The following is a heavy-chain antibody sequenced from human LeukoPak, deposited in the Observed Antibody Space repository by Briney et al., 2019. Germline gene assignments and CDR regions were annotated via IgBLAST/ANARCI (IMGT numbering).Heavy chain of an antibody. D-gene: IGHD6-19*01. J-gene: IGHJ5*02. V-gene: IGHV3-30*02. Sequence: GGSLRLSCAASGFIFSNYGMHWVRQAPGKGLEWVAFIRYDESNKFYADSVKGRSTISRDNSKNILFLQMNSLRAEDTAVYYCATMQWLEGVDWFDPWGQGTLVTVSS. CDR2: IRYDESNK. CDR3: ATMQWLEGVDWFDP. CDR1: GFIFSNYG.